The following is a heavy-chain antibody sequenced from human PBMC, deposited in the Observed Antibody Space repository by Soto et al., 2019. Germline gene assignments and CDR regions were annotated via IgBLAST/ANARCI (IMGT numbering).Heavy chain of an antibody. CDR3: GARKVVANWFDP. Sequence: QVQLQESGPGLVKPSGTLSLTCAVSGGSISSSNWWSWVRQHPGKGLEWIGEIYHSGSTNYNPSLKSRDTISVDKSNNQFSLKLSTVTAAYSAVYYCGARKVVANWFDPWGQGTLVTVSS. CDR2: IYHSGST. J-gene: IGHJ5*02. D-gene: IGHD2-2*01. CDR1: GGSISSSNW. V-gene: IGHV4-4*02.